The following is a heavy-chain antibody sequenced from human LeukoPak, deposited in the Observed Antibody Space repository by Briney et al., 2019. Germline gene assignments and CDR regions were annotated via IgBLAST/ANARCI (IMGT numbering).Heavy chain of an antibody. V-gene: IGHV1-46*01. CDR1: GYTFTSYY. D-gene: IGHD3-3*01. CDR3: ARETVTIFGVVIHDAFDI. J-gene: IGHJ3*02. Sequence: ASVKVSCKASGYTFTSYYMHWVRQAPGQGLEWMGIINPSGGSTSYAQKFQGRVTMTRDTSTSTVYMELSSLRSEDTAVYYCARETVTIFGVVIHDAFDIWGQGTTVTVSS. CDR2: INPSGGST.